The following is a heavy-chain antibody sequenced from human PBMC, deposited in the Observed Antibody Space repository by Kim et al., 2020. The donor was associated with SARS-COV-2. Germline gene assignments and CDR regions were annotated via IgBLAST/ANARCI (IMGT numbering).Heavy chain of an antibody. CDR2: IYHSGNT. J-gene: IGHJ4*02. CDR3: TRDKAQQLEIDY. CDR1: RYSISSGFY. D-gene: IGHD6-13*01. Sequence: SETLSLTCSVSRYSISSGFYWGWIRQPPGKGLEWIGSIYHSGNTYYNPSLKSRVTISVDTSKNQFSLNLSSVTAADTAVYYCTRDKAQQLEIDYWGQGTL. V-gene: IGHV4-38-2*02.